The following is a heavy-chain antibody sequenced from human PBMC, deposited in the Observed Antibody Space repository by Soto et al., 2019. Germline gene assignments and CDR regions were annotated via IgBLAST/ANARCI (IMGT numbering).Heavy chain of an antibody. CDR2: IWYDGSNK. CDR3: ARAPRPGPNTWGNFDY. D-gene: IGHD3-16*01. J-gene: IGHJ4*02. Sequence: QVQLAESGGGVVQPGRSLRLSCAASGFTFSSYGMHWVRQAPGKGLEWVAVIWYDGSNKYYADSVKGRFTISRDNSKNTLYLQMNSLRAEDTAVYYCARAPRPGPNTWGNFDYWGQGTLVTVSS. V-gene: IGHV3-33*01. CDR1: GFTFSSYG.